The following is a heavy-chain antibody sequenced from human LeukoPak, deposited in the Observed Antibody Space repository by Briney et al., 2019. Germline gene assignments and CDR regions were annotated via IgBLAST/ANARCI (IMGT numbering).Heavy chain of an antibody. J-gene: IGHJ4*02. CDR1: GFIFSSYS. D-gene: IGHD3-22*01. CDR3: ARRSHGYYDSSGYSDY. V-gene: IGHV3-48*04. CDR2: ISSSSSTI. Sequence: GGSLRLSCAASGFIFSSYSMNWVRQAPGKGLEWVSYISSSSSTIYYADSVKGRFTISRDNAKNSLYLQMNSLRAEDTAVYYCARRSHGYYDSSGYSDYWGQGTLVAVSS.